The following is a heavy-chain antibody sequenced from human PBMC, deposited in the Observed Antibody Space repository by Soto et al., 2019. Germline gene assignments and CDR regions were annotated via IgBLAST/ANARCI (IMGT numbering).Heavy chain of an antibody. Sequence: ASVKVSCKASGYTFTSYAMHWVRQAPGQRLEWMGWINAGNGNTKYSQKFQGRVTITRDTSASTAYMELSSLRSEDTVVYYCARQSYPPRGYSYGKRWYYYYGMDVWGQGTTVTVAS. V-gene: IGHV1-3*01. D-gene: IGHD5-18*01. CDR1: GYTFTSYA. CDR2: INAGNGNT. CDR3: ARQSYPPRGYSYGKRWYYYYGMDV. J-gene: IGHJ6*02.